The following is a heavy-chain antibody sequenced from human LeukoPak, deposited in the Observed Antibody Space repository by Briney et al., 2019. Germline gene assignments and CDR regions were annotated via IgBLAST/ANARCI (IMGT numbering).Heavy chain of an antibody. CDR1: GYTFTGYY. CDR3: ARLIIAAAGTAIQTHENWFDP. CDR2: INPNSGGT. Sequence: ASVKVSCKASGYTFTGYYMHWVRQAPGQGLEWMGWINPNSGGTNYAQKFQGRVTMTRDTSISTAYMELSRLRSEDTAVYYCARLIIAAAGTAIQTHENWFDPWGQGTLVTVSS. J-gene: IGHJ5*02. D-gene: IGHD6-13*01. V-gene: IGHV1-2*02.